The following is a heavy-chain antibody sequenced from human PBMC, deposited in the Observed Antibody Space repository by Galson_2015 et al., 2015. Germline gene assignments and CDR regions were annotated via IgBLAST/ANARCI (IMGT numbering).Heavy chain of an antibody. CDR2: ISGSGGST. V-gene: IGHV3-23*01. CDR3: AKDMEAGARAFDY. CDR1: GFTFSSYA. D-gene: IGHD6-13*01. J-gene: IGHJ4*02. Sequence: SLRLSCAASGFTFSSYAMSWVRQAPGKGLEWVSAISGSGGSTYYADSVKGRFTISRDNSKNTLYLQMNCLRAEDTAVYYCAKDMEAGARAFDYWGQGTLVTVSS.